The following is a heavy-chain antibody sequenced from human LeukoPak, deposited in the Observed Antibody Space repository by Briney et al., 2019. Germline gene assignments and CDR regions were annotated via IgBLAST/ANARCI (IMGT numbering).Heavy chain of an antibody. V-gene: IGHV1-69*06. CDR3: ASLGYCSSTSCYLFDY. J-gene: IGHJ4*02. CDR2: IIPIFGTA. CDR1: GDTFSSYA. D-gene: IGHD2-2*01. Sequence: ASVKVSCKASGDTFSSYAISWVRQTPGQGLEWMGRIIPIFGTANYAQKFQGRVTITADKSTSTAYMELSSLRSEDTAVYYCASLGYCSSTSCYLFDYWGQGTLGTVSS.